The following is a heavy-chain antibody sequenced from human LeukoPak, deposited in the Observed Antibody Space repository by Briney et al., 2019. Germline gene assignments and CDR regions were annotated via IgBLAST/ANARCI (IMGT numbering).Heavy chain of an antibody. J-gene: IGHJ3*02. Sequence: ASVKVSCKASGYTFTGYYMHWVRQAPGQGLEWMGWINPNSGGTNYAQKFQGRVTMTRDTSISTAYMELSSLRSEDTAVYYCARVGDDYGDYYAFDIWGQGTMVTVSS. V-gene: IGHV1-2*02. CDR1: GYTFTGYY. CDR2: INPNSGGT. D-gene: IGHD4-17*01. CDR3: ARVGDDYGDYYAFDI.